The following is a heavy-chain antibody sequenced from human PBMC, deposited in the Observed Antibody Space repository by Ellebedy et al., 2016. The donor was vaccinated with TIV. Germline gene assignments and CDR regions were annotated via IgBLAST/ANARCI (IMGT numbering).Heavy chain of an antibody. CDR2: ISSSSSTI. D-gene: IGHD3-16*02. Sequence: PGGSLRLSCAASGFPFSSYSMNWVRQAPGKGLEWVSYISSSSSTIYYADSVKGRFTISRDNAKSSLYLQMISLRAEATAVYYCARDYDYIWGSDPQPDAFDIWGQGTLVTVSS. CDR3: ARDYDYIWGSDPQPDAFDI. J-gene: IGHJ3*02. V-gene: IGHV3-48*04. CDR1: GFPFSSYS.